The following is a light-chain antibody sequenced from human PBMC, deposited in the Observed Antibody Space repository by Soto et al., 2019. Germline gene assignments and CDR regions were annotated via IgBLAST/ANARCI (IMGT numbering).Light chain of an antibody. CDR2: GAS. J-gene: IGKJ4*02. CDR1: QSVSSSY. Sequence: EIVLTQSPGTLSLSPGERATLSCRASQSVSSSYLAWYQQRAGPATRLLIYGASSRAACIADRFSGSGSGTDFPLTISILYPDDVAVYCYQQYSTPPRTFGEGTKVEIK. V-gene: IGKV3-20*01. CDR3: QQYSTPPRT.